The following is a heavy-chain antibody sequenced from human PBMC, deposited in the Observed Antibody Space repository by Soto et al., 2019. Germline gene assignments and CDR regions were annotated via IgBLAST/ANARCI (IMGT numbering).Heavy chain of an antibody. Sequence: PGGSLRLSCAASGFTFSSYAMHWVRQAPGKGLEWVAVISYDGSNKYYADSVKGRFTISRDNSKNTLYLQMNSLRAEDTAVYYCARTGGDYGGNSDAFDIWGQGTMVTVSS. CDR1: GFTFSSYA. J-gene: IGHJ3*02. CDR3: ARTGGDYGGNSDAFDI. D-gene: IGHD4-17*01. CDR2: ISYDGSNK. V-gene: IGHV3-30-3*01.